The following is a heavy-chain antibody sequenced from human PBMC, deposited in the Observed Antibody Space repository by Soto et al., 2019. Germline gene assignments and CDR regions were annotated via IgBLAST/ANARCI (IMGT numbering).Heavy chain of an antibody. CDR3: AKFCGGDCSTVRAFDI. D-gene: IGHD2-21*02. CDR1: GFTFSSYV. V-gene: IGHV3-23*01. J-gene: IGHJ3*02. CDR2: SIRVST. Sequence: EVQLLESGGALVQPGGSLSLSCAASGFTFSSYVMSWVRQAAGKGLEWVSSIRVSTYYADSVRSRFTISRVISKNTLFLLMSSLRAEDTAVYYCAKFCGGDCSTVRAFDIWGQGTMVTVSS.